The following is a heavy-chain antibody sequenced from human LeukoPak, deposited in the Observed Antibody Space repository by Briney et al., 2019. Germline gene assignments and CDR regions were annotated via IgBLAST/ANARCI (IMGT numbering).Heavy chain of an antibody. J-gene: IGHJ4*02. CDR1: GFTFSSYA. CDR3: AKGPAAAMTVNNYYFDY. D-gene: IGHD6-13*01. Sequence: GGSLRLSCAASGFTFSSYAMHWVRQAPGKGLEWVAVISYDGSNKYYADSVKGRFTISRDNSKNTLYLQMNSLRAEDTAVYYCAKGPAAAMTVNNYYFDYWGQGTLVTVSS. V-gene: IGHV3-30-3*01. CDR2: ISYDGSNK.